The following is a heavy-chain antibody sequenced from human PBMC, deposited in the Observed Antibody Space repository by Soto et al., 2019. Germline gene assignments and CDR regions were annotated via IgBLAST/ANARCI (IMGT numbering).Heavy chain of an antibody. CDR1: GFTFSSYA. CDR3: AKDPYYDFWSALGPYYYYYYMDV. J-gene: IGHJ6*03. D-gene: IGHD3-3*01. Sequence: GGSLRLSCAASGFTFSSYAMSWVRQAPGKGLEWVSAISGSGGSTFYADSVKGRFTISRDNSKNTLYLQMNSLRAEDTAVYYCAKDPYYDFWSALGPYYYYYYMDVWGKGTTVTVSS. V-gene: IGHV3-23*01. CDR2: ISGSGGST.